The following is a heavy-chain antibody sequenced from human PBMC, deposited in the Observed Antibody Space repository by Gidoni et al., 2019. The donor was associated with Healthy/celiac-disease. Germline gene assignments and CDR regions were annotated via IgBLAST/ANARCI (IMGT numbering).Heavy chain of an antibody. V-gene: IGHV3-9*01. Sequence: EVQLVESGGGLVQPGRSLRLSCAASGFTLDDYAMHWVRQAPGKGLEGVSGISWNSGSIGYADSVKGRFTISRDNAKNSLYLQMNSLRAEDTALYYCAKDMDESGSYSTPSFDYWGQGTLVTVSS. D-gene: IGHD1-26*01. CDR1: GFTLDDYA. CDR3: AKDMDESGSYSTPSFDY. J-gene: IGHJ4*02. CDR2: ISWNSGSI.